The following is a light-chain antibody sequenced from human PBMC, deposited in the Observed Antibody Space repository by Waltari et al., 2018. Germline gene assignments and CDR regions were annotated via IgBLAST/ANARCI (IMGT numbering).Light chain of an antibody. V-gene: IGLV6-57*04. J-gene: IGLJ3*02. Sequence: NFMLTQPHSVSESPGKTVTISCTRSSGNIASNYVQWYQQRPGSAPTTVIYEDNQRPSGVPDRFSGSIDSSSNSASLTISGLKTEDEADYYCQSYDSSNLWVFGGGTKLTVL. CDR3: QSYDSSNLWV. CDR2: EDN. CDR1: SGNIASNY.